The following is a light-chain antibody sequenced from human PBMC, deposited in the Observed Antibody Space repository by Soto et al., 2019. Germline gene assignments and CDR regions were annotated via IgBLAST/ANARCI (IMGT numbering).Light chain of an antibody. Sequence: DIQMTQSPSTLSASVGDRVTITCRASQSISGWLAWYQQKPGKAPKVLIYDASSLESGVPSRFSGSGSGTEFTLTISSLQPDDFATYYCQKYDGYSRTFGQGTKVEIK. CDR1: QSISGW. J-gene: IGKJ1*01. V-gene: IGKV1-5*01. CDR3: QKYDGYSRT. CDR2: DAS.